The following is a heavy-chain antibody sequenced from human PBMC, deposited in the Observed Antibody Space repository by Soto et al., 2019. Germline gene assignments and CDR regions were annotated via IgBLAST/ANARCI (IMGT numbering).Heavy chain of an antibody. CDR2: IYYSGST. J-gene: IGHJ3*02. Sequence: SETLSLTCTVSGGSISSSSYYWGWIRQPPGKGLEWIGSIYYSGSTYYNPSLKSRVTISVDTSKNQFSLKLSSVTAADTAVYYCARPNTIFGVVAGIIAFDIWGQGTMVTVSS. CDR1: GGSISSSSYY. CDR3: ARPNTIFGVVAGIIAFDI. D-gene: IGHD3-3*01. V-gene: IGHV4-39*01.